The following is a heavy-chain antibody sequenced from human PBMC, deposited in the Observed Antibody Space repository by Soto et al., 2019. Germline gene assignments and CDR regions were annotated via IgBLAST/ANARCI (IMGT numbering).Heavy chain of an antibody. J-gene: IGHJ4*02. CDR2: IGTNPSTV. CDR1: GFTFSDNT. CDR3: LITSRHISSPY. V-gene: IGHV3-48*01. D-gene: IGHD6-13*01. Sequence: SGGSLRLSCAASGFTFSDNTFNWVRQAPGKGLEWVSYIGTNPSTVYYADSVKGRFTISRDNAKNSLYLQMNSLRAEDTALYYCLITSRHISSPYWGQGTMVTVSS.